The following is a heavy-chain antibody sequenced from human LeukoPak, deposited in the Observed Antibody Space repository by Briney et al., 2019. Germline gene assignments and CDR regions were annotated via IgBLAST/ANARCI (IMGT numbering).Heavy chain of an antibody. CDR2: ISGDGSTT. Sequence: GGSLRLSCAASGFTFSSYWMHWVRQAPGKGLVWVSRISGDGSTTRYADPVKGRFTISRDNAKNTLFLQMSSLRAEDTAVYYCARDNKWNYPDCWGQGTLVTVSS. CDR3: ARDNKWNYPDC. D-gene: IGHD1-7*01. V-gene: IGHV3-74*01. J-gene: IGHJ4*02. CDR1: GFTFSSYW.